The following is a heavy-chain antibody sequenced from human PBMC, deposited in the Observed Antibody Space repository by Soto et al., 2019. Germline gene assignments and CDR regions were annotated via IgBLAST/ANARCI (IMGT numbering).Heavy chain of an antibody. J-gene: IGHJ4*02. CDR1: GFTFSSYA. V-gene: IGHV3-64D*08. CDR2: ISSNGGST. CDR3: VKRRSDNGYDY. D-gene: IGHD4-17*01. Sequence: GGSLRLSCSASGFTFSSYAMHWVRQAPGKGLEYVSAISSNGGSTYYADSGKGRFTISRDNSKNTLYLQMSSLRTEDTAVYYCVKRRSDNGYDYWGQGTLVTVSS.